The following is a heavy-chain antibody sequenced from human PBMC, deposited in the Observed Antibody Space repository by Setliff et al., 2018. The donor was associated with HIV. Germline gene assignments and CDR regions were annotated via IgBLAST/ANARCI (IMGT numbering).Heavy chain of an antibody. D-gene: IGHD1-1*01. J-gene: IGHJ4*02. V-gene: IGHV2-5*01. CDR3: AYSGRQLRGPYFDF. Sequence: SGPTLVNPTQTLKLTCTFSGLSLSTSGVGVGWIRQSPGKALEWLAFIYWNNNKHYSTSLKSRLTVHKDTSKNRVVLTMTNMDPVDTATYYCAYSGRQLRGPYFDFWGQGTPVTVAS. CDR2: IYWNNNK. CDR1: GLSLSTSGVG.